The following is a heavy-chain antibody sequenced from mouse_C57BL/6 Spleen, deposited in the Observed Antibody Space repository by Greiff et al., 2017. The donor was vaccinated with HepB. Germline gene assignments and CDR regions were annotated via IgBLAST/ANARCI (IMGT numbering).Heavy chain of an antibody. CDR3: ARESYGSSYVAWVAY. CDR1: GYAFSSYW. D-gene: IGHD1-1*01. J-gene: IGHJ3*01. Sequence: QVQLKESGAELVKPGASVKISCKASGYAFSSYWMNWVKQRPGKGLEWIGQIYPGDGDTNYNGKFKGKATLTADKSSSTAYMQLSSLTSEDSAVYFCARESYGSSYVAWVAYWGQGALVTVSA. CDR2: IYPGDGDT. V-gene: IGHV1-80*01.